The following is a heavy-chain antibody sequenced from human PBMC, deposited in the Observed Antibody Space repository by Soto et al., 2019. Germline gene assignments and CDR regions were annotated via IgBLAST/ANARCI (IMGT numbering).Heavy chain of an antibody. Sequence: EVQLVETGGGLIQPGGSLRLSCAASGFTVSSNYMSWVRQAPGKGLEWVSVIYSGGSTYYADSVKGRFTISRDNSKNTLYLQMNSLRAEDTAVYYCARARVGSSSWLNYFDYWGQGTLVTVSS. CDR1: GFTVSSNY. D-gene: IGHD6-13*01. V-gene: IGHV3-53*02. J-gene: IGHJ4*02. CDR3: ARARVGSSSWLNYFDY. CDR2: IYSGGST.